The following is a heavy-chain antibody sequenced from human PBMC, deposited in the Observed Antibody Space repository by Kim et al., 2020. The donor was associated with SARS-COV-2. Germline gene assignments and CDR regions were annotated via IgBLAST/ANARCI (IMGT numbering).Heavy chain of an antibody. J-gene: IGHJ4*02. V-gene: IGHV4-34*01. CDR3: AGRLYGDFDY. CDR2: INHSGST. Sequence: SETLSLTCAVYGGSFSGYYWSWIRQPPGKGLEWIGEINHSGSTNYNPSLKSRVTISVDTSKNQFSLKLSSVTAADTAVYYCAGRLYGDFDYLGQGTLVTV. CDR1: GGSFSGYY. D-gene: IGHD4-17*01.